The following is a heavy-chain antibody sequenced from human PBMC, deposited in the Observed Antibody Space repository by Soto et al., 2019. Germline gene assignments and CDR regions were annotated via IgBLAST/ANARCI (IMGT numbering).Heavy chain of an antibody. CDR1: GCTFSSYA. J-gene: IGHJ6*02. V-gene: IGHV1-69*13. CDR3: ARLVVPAASRDV. Sequence: GASVKVSCKASGCTFSSYAISWVRQAPGQGLEWMGGIIPIFGTANYAQKFQGRVTITADESTSTAYMELSSLRSEDTAVYYCARLVVPAASRDVWGQGTTVTVSS. CDR2: IIPIFGTA. D-gene: IGHD2-2*01.